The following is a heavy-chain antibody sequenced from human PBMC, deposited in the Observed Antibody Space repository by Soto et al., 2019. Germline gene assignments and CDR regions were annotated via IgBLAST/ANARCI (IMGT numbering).Heavy chain of an antibody. D-gene: IGHD6-19*01. V-gene: IGHV4-4*02. Sequence: QVHLQESGPGLVKPSGTLSLTCAVSGGSITTNWWSWVRQPPGKGLEWIGEIYHSGTTNYNTSLRGRVTISVDKSNNQFSLNLNSVTAADSAIYYCARDIAVPRTRVFEYWGQGNLVTVSS. CDR2: IYHSGTT. CDR1: GGSITTNW. J-gene: IGHJ4*02. CDR3: ARDIAVPRTRVFEY.